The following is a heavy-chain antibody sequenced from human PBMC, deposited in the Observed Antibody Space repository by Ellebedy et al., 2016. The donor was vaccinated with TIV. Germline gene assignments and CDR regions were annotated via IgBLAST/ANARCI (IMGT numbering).Heavy chain of an antibody. V-gene: IGHV4-34*09. CDR1: GGSFSGYY. D-gene: IGHD3-10*01. J-gene: IGHJ4*02. CDR3: AREGVGSGSHTPIDY. CDR2: INHSGST. Sequence: SETLSLXCAVYGGSFSGYYWSWIRQPPGKGLEWIGEINHSGSTNYNPSLKSRVTISVDTSKNQFSLKLSSVTAADTAVYYCAREGVGSGSHTPIDYWGQGTLVTVSS.